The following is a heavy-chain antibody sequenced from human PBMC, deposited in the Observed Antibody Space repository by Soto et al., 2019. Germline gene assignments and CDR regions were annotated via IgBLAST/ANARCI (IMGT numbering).Heavy chain of an antibody. CDR1: GISFINHY. D-gene: IGHD1-26*01. CDR3: AREHSGSYYGYFDY. J-gene: IGHJ4*02. Sequence: ASVKVSCKASGISFINHYVHWVRQAPGQGPEWMGVINPAGSVTVYALKLQDRVTVTRDTSTSTVYMELSSLRSEDTAVYYCAREHSGSYYGYFDYWGQGTLVTVSS. V-gene: IGHV1-46*01. CDR2: INPAGSVT.